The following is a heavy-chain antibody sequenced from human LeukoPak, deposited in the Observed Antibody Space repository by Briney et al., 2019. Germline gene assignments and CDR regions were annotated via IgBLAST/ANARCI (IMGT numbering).Heavy chain of an antibody. J-gene: IGHJ4*02. Sequence: KPSETLSLTCTLSGGSVSSGDYYWSWIRQPPGKGLEWIGYTSYSGSTNYNPSLKSRITISIDTSKNQFFLKFSSVTAADTAVYYCARSLSGYLDYWGQGTLVTVSS. CDR1: GGSVSSGDYY. CDR2: TSYSGST. D-gene: IGHD3-3*01. CDR3: ARSLSGYLDY. V-gene: IGHV4-61*08.